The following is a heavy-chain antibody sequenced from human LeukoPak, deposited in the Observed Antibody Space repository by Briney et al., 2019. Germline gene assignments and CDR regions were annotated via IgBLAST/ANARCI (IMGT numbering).Heavy chain of an antibody. CDR2: IYYSGST. CDR1: GGSLSSYY. D-gene: IGHD3-9*01. J-gene: IGHJ4*02. Sequence: SETLSLTCTVSGGSLSSYYWTWIRQPPGKGLEWIGYIYYSGSTNYNPSLKSRVTISVDTSKNQFSLKLSSVTVANTAVYYCARGLKFYDILTAYYTFPYFDYWGQGALVTVSS. CDR3: ARGLKFYDILTAYYTFPYFDY. V-gene: IGHV4-59*01.